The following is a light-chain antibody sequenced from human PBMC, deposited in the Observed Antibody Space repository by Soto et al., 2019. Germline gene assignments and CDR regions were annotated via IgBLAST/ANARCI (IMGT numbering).Light chain of an antibody. Sequence: QSVLTQPPSVSGAPGQRVTISCTGSSSNIGAGYEVHWFQQLPGTAPKLLIYGNTNRPSGVPDRFSGTKSDTSASLAITGLQHEDEGDYYSESYDSSLSVRYVFRTGTKV. CDR3: ESYDSSLSVRYV. CDR2: GNT. V-gene: IGLV1-40*01. J-gene: IGLJ1*01. CDR1: SSNIGAGYE.